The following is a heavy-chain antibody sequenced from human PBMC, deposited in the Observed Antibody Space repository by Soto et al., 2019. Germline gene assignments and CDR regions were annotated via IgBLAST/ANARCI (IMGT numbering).Heavy chain of an antibody. CDR1: GYTLTELS. CDR3: ATDLWFGELLRYYGMDV. V-gene: IGHV1-24*01. D-gene: IGHD3-10*01. CDR2: FDPEDGET. J-gene: IGHJ6*02. Sequence: ASVKVSCKVSGYTLTELSMHWVRQAPGKGLEWMGGFDPEDGETIYAQKFQGRVTMTEDTSTDTAYMELSRLRSEDTAVYYCATDLWFGELLRYYGMDVWGQGTTVTVSS.